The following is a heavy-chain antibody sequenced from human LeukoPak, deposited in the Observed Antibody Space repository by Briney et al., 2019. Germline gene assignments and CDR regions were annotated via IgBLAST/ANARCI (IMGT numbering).Heavy chain of an antibody. J-gene: IGHJ2*01. CDR3: ARVSCSSTRCYRNWYFDL. V-gene: IGHV1-69*05. CDR1: GGTFSSYT. D-gene: IGHD2-2*01. CDR2: IIPIFGTA. Sequence: GSSVKVSCKASGGTFSSYTISWVRQAPGQGLEWMGGIIPIFGTANYAQKFQGRVTITTDESTSTAYMELSSLRSEDTAAYYCARVSCSSTRCYRNWYFDLWGRGTLVTVSS.